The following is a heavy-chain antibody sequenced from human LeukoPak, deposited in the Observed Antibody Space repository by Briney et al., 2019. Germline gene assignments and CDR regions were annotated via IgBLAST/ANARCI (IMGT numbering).Heavy chain of an antibody. CDR1: GFSLSTSGMC. CDR2: IDWDDDK. J-gene: IGHJ5*02. D-gene: IGHD5-18*01. CDR3: AQMYSYGLSLDP. V-gene: IGHV2-70*11. Sequence: SGPTLVNPTQTLILTCTFSGFSLSTSGMCVNWIRQPPGKALEWLARIDWDDDKYYSTSLKTRLTISKDTSKNQVVLTMTNMDPVDTATYYCAQMYSYGLSLDPWGQGTLVTVSS.